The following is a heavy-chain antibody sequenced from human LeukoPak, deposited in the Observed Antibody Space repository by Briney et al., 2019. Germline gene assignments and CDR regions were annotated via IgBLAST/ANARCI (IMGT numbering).Heavy chain of an antibody. Sequence: SETLSLICTVSGGSISSSSYYWGWIRQPPGKGLEWIGSIYYSGNTYYNPSLKSRVTISVDTSKNHFSLKLSSVTAADTAVYYCARSDVLTGYFTRSVGFDYWGQGTLVTVSS. D-gene: IGHD3-9*01. CDR2: IYYSGNT. CDR1: GGSISSSSYY. V-gene: IGHV4-39*02. CDR3: ARSDVLTGYFTRSVGFDY. J-gene: IGHJ4*02.